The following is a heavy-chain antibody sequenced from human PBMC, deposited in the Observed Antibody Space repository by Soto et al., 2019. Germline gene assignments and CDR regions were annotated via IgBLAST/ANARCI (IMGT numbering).Heavy chain of an antibody. Sequence: GGSLRLSCTASGFTFGDYAMSWFRQAPGKGLEWVGFIRSKAYGGTTEYAASVKGRFTISRDDSKSIAYLQMNSLKTEDTAVYYCTRDRPYSSSSLWGDYYYGMDVWGQGTTVTGSS. CDR3: TRDRPYSSSSLWGDYYYGMDV. CDR1: GFTFGDYA. CDR2: IRSKAYGGTT. V-gene: IGHV3-49*03. J-gene: IGHJ6*02. D-gene: IGHD6-6*01.